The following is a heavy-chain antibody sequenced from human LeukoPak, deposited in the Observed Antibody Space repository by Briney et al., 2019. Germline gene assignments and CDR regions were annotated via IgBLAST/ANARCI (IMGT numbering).Heavy chain of an antibody. J-gene: IGHJ6*03. CDR3: ARNRPPVYDSSDYDSFDYSYFYMDV. V-gene: IGHV4-59*01. D-gene: IGHD3-22*01. CDR2: MYYRGRT. Sequence: SETLSLTSTVSGGSPCNYYWCWIRQPPGKGLEWIGYMYYRGRTNYNPSLKSRVTILVDTSKNQFSLSLTSVTAADTAVYFCARNRPPVYDSSDYDSFDYSYFYMDVWGKGTTVTVSS. CDR1: GGSPCNYY.